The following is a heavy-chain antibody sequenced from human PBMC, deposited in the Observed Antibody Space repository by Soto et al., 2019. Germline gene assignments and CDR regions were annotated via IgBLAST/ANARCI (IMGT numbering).Heavy chain of an antibody. J-gene: IGHJ4*02. CDR1: GFTFSNAW. CDR3: TTDGAYCSGGSCYRAYFDY. CDR2: IKSKTDGGTT. V-gene: IGHV3-15*01. Sequence: GGSLRLSCAASGFTFSNAWMSWVRQAPGKGLEWVGRIKSKTDGGTTDYAAPVKGRFTISRDDSKNTLYLQMNSLKTEDTAVYYCTTDGAYCSGGSCYRAYFDYWGQGTLVTVSS. D-gene: IGHD2-15*01.